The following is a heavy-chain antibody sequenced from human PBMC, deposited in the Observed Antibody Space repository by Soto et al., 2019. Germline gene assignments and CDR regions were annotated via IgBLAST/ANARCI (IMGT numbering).Heavy chain of an antibody. CDR1: GFTFSSYA. CDR2: ISYDGSNK. V-gene: IGHV3-30-3*01. Sequence: GGSLILSCAASGFTFSSYAMHWVRQAPGKGLEWVAVISYDGSNKYYADSVKGRFTISRDNSKNTLYLQMNSLRAEDTAVYYCAKVPRDFAWLLQLDYFDYWGQGTPVIVSS. J-gene: IGHJ4*02. D-gene: IGHD3-9*01. CDR3: AKVPRDFAWLLQLDYFDY.